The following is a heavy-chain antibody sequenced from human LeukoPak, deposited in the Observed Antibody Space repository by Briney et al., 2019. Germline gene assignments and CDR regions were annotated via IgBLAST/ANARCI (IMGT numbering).Heavy chain of an antibody. V-gene: IGHV4-39*01. Sequence: RQAPGEGLGWIGTIYYSGNTYYNPSLKSRVTISVDTSKTQFSLKLSSVTAADTAVYYCARETSSGYLFKPASYFDYWGQGTLVTVSS. CDR3: ARETSSGYLFKPASYFDY. J-gene: IGHJ4*02. D-gene: IGHD3-22*01. CDR2: IYYSGNT.